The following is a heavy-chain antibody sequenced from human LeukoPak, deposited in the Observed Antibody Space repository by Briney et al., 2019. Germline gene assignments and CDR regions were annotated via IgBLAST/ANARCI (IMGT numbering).Heavy chain of an antibody. Sequence: SETLSLTCAVYGGSFSGYYWSWIRQPPGKGLEWIGYIYYSGSTNYNPSLKSRVTISVDTSKNQFSLKLSYVTAADTAVYYCARGIRVGDYYGSGSYSGYFDYWGQGTLVTVSS. CDR2: IYYSGST. CDR3: ARGIRVGDYYGSGSYSGYFDY. V-gene: IGHV4-59*01. J-gene: IGHJ4*02. D-gene: IGHD3-10*01. CDR1: GGSFSGYY.